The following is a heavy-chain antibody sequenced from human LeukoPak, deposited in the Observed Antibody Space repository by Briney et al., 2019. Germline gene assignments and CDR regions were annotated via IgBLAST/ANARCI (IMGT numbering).Heavy chain of an antibody. V-gene: IGHV4-39*07. D-gene: IGHD6-13*01. CDR1: GGSISSSSYY. J-gene: IGHJ4*02. CDR3: AIEGIAAALGDY. Sequence: SETLSLTCTVSGGSISSSSYYWGWIRQPPGKGLEWIGSIYYSGSTYYNPSLKSRVTISVDTSKNPFSLKLSSVTAADTAVYYCAIEGIAAALGDYWGQGTLVTVSS. CDR2: IYYSGST.